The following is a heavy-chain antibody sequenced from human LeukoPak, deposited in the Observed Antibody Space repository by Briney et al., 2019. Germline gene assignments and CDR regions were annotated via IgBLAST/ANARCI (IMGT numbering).Heavy chain of an antibody. J-gene: IGHJ5*02. CDR3: ARDVPHNWFDT. Sequence: HPGGFLRLSCAASGFTFSSYGMHWVRQAPGKGLEWVAVISYDGSNKYYADSVKGRFTISRDNSKNTLYLQMNSLRAEDTAVYYCARDVPHNWFDTWGQGTLVTVSS. CDR1: GFTFSSYG. CDR2: ISYDGSNK. V-gene: IGHV3-30*03.